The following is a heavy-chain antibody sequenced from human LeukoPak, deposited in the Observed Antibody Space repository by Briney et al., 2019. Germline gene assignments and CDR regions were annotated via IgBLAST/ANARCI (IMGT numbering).Heavy chain of an antibody. J-gene: IGHJ6*03. Sequence: GGSLRLSCAASGFTVSRHWMHWVRQAPGKGLVWVSRINSDGSSTSYADSVKGRFTISRDNAKNTLYLQMNSLRAEDTAVYYCARCGPFHDPVCYYMDVWGKGTTVTVSS. CDR3: ARCGPFHDPVCYYMDV. CDR2: INSDGSST. CDR1: GFTVSRHW. D-gene: IGHD2/OR15-2a*01. V-gene: IGHV3-74*01.